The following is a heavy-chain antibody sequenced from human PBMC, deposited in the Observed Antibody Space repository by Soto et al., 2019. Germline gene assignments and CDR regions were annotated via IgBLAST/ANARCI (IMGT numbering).Heavy chain of an antibody. CDR3: ARGSSIAGLYYGMDV. D-gene: IGHD6-6*01. CDR1: GGSISSGGYY. Sequence: QVQLQESGPGLVKPSQTLSLTCTVSGGSISSGGYYWTWIRQPPGKGLEWLGDNYYSGITYYNPSLKSRVTISLDTSKNQFSLKLSSVTAADTAVYYCARGSSIAGLYYGMDVWGQGTTVTVSS. V-gene: IGHV4-31*03. CDR2: NYYSGIT. J-gene: IGHJ6*02.